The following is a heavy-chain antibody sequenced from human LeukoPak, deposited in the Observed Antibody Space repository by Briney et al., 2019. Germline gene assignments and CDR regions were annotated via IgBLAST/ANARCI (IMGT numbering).Heavy chain of an antibody. CDR1: GFTFSSYW. J-gene: IGHJ6*02. CDR2: TNHNGNVN. V-gene: IGHV3-7*03. CDR3: ARGGGLDV. D-gene: IGHD3-16*01. Sequence: GGSLRLSCAASGFTFSSYWMNWARQAPGKGLEWVATTNHNGNVNYYVDSVKGRFTISRDNAKNSLYLQMSNLRAEDTAVYFCARGGGLDVWGQGATVTVSS.